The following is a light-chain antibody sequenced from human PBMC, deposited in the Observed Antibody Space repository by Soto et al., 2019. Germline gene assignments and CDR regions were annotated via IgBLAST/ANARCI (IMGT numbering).Light chain of an antibody. J-gene: IGKJ1*01. CDR2: AAS. V-gene: IGKV1-27*01. CDR1: QDISTY. CDR3: QNYNGAPWT. Sequence: DIQLTQSPSSLSASVGDRVTITCRATQDISTYLVWYQQKPGTVPKLLIFAASTLQSGVPSRFSSSGSGTDFTLTISSLQPEDVATYYCQNYNGAPWTFGQGTKVEIK.